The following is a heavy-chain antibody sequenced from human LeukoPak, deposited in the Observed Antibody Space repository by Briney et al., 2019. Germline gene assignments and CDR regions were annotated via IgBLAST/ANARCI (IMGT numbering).Heavy chain of an antibody. CDR2: IYHSGST. CDR3: ARDGRYFGWLIVGYDI. D-gene: IGHD3-9*01. CDR1: GYSISSGYY. V-gene: IGHV4-38-2*02. Sequence: KPSETLSLTCAVSGYSISSGYYWGWTRQPPGKGLEWIGSIYHSGSTYYNPSLKSRVTISVDTSKNQFSLKLSSVTAADTAVYYCARDGRYFGWLIVGYDIWGQGTMVTVSS. J-gene: IGHJ3*02.